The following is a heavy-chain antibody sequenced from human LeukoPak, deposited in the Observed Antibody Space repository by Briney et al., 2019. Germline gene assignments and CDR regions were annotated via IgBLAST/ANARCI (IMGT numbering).Heavy chain of an antibody. J-gene: IGHJ4*02. V-gene: IGHV4-4*07. CDR2: IYTSGST. CDR1: GGSISSYY. Sequence: SETLSLTCTVSGGSISSYYWSWIRQPAGKGLEWIGRIYTSGSTNYNPSLKSRVTISVDTSKNQFSLKLSSVTAADTAVYYCARATYYDFWSGYHPFDYWGQGTLVTVSS. CDR3: ARATYYDFWSGYHPFDY. D-gene: IGHD3-3*01.